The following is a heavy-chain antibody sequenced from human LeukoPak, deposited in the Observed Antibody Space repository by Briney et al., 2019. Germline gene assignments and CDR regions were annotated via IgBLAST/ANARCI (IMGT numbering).Heavy chain of an antibody. V-gene: IGHV5-10-1*01. CDR1: GYSFTSYW. Sequence: GESMKISCKGSGYSFTSYWISWVRQMPGKGLEWMGRIDPSDSYTNYSPSFQGHVTISADKSISTAYLQWSSLKASDTAMYYCARRVSSSGWFDPWGQGTLVTVSS. D-gene: IGHD6-6*01. CDR3: ARRVSSSGWFDP. CDR2: IDPSDSYT. J-gene: IGHJ5*02.